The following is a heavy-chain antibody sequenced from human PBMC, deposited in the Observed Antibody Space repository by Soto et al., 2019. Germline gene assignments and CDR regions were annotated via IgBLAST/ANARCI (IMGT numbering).Heavy chain of an antibody. V-gene: IGHV3-30*03. CDR2: ISYDGSNK. Sequence: QVQMVESGGGVVQPGRSLRLSCAASGFTFRNYGMQWVRQAPGKGLEWVAVISYDGSNKYYADSVKGRFTLSRDNSNNPLYLQMNSLRTEDTAVYYCARTYASSSGFGYFDLWGRGTLVTVSS. CDR1: GFTFRNYG. D-gene: IGHD6-6*01. J-gene: IGHJ2*01. CDR3: ARTYASSSGFGYFDL.